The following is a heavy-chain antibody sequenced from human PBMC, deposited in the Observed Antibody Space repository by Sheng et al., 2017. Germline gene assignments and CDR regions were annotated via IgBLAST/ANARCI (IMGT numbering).Heavy chain of an antibody. D-gene: IGHD3-3*01. CDR1: GGTFSRSA. CDR2: SSLSLAQ. V-gene: IGHV1-69*01. CDR3: ARATRRVAEFDY. J-gene: IGHJ4*02. Sequence: QVQLVQSGAEVKKPGSSVKVSCKASGGTFSRSAISWVRQAPGQGLEWMGGSSLSLAQQTTHRNSRAESQLPRRIHEHSLLGVSSLRSEDTAVYYCARATRRVAEFDYWGQGTL.